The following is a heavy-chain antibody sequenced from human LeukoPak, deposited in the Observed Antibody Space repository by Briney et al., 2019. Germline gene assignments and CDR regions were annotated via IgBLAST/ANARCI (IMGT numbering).Heavy chain of an antibody. CDR1: GYTFTSYG. J-gene: IGHJ6*03. Sequence: GASVKVSCKASGYTFTSYGISWVRQAPGQGLEWMGWISAYNGNTNYAQKLQGRVTMTTDTSTSTAYMELSSLRSEDTAVYYCARGLRARREGYYYYYMDVWGKGTTVTVSS. V-gene: IGHV1-18*01. D-gene: IGHD6-6*01. CDR2: ISAYNGNT. CDR3: ARGLRARREGYYYYYMDV.